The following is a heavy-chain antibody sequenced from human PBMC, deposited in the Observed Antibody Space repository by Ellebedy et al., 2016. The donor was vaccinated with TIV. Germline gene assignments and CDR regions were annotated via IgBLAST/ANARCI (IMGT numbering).Heavy chain of an antibody. Sequence: GESLKISCAASGFTFSTYVMSWVRQAPGQGLEWVSAISGSGDITHHADAVKGRFTISRDNSKNTLSLQMNSLRAEDTAVYYCARHAVGEGATLEYWGQGTLVTDSS. CDR1: GFTFSTYV. D-gene: IGHD1-26*01. CDR2: ISGSGDIT. V-gene: IGHV3-23*01. CDR3: ARHAVGEGATLEY. J-gene: IGHJ4*02.